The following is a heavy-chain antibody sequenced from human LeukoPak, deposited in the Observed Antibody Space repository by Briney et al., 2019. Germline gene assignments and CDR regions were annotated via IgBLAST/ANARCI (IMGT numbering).Heavy chain of an antibody. CDR2: IFYSGNT. D-gene: IGHD6-13*01. J-gene: IGHJ4*02. CDR3: ARAPGHSSILFDY. Sequence: SETLSLTCTVSSGSVSNSHYYWAWVRQPPGKGLEWLGSIFYSGNTHYTPSLKSRVTVSVDTSKNHFSLNLNSVTAADTAVYYCARAPGHSSILFDYWGQGTLVTVSS. V-gene: IGHV4-39*07. CDR1: SGSVSNSHYY.